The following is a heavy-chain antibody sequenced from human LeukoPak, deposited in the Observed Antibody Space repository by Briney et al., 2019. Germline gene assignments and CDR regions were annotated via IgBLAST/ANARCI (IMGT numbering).Heavy chain of an antibody. V-gene: IGHV1-18*01. CDR2: MSAYNGNT. D-gene: IGHD3-9*01. CDR1: GYTFTSYG. Sequence: GASVKVSCKASGYTFTSYGISWVRQAPGQGLEWMGWMSAYNGNTNYAQKLQGRVTMTTDTSTSTAYMELRSLRSDDTAVYYCARDRIPYDILTVGHYYYYYGMDVWGQGTTVTVSS. J-gene: IGHJ6*02. CDR3: ARDRIPYDILTVGHYYYYYGMDV.